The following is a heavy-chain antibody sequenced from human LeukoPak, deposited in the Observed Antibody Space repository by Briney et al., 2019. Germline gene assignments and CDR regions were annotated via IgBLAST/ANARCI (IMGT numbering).Heavy chain of an antibody. CDR2: ISWNSGSI. CDR3: AKGPSSSWYYNWFDP. CDR1: GFTFDDYA. J-gene: IGHJ5*02. D-gene: IGHD6-13*01. V-gene: IGHV3-9*03. Sequence: GGSLRLSCAASGFTFDDYAMHWVRQAPGKGLEWVSGISWNSGSIGYADSVKGRFTISRDNAKNSLYLQMNSLRAEDMALYYCAKGPSSSWYYNWFDPWGQGTLVTVSS.